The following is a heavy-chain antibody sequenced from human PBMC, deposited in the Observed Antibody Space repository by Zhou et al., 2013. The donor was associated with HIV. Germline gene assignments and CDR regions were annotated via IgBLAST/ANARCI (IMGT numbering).Heavy chain of an antibody. D-gene: IGHD6-13*01. CDR2: ISPYSGTT. V-gene: IGHV1-18*01. CDR1: GYTFSSYG. J-gene: IGHJ6*03. Sequence: QVQLVQSGSEVTKPGASVKVSCKASGYTFSSYGISWVRQAPGQGLEWMGWISPYSGTTEYAPKFQGRVTMTTDTSTDIASIELRSLRSDDTAMYYCATGLRSSTWHNRQMYYYYYMNVWAKGPRSPSP. CDR3: ATGLRSSTWHNRQMYYYYYMNV.